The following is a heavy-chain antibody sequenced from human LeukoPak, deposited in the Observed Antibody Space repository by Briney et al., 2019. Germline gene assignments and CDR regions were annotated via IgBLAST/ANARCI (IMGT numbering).Heavy chain of an antibody. CDR2: INPNSGGT. CDR1: GYTFTGYY. V-gene: IGHV1-2*02. CDR3: ARVLRYDFWSAYYFDY. J-gene: IGHJ4*02. D-gene: IGHD3-3*01. Sequence: GASVKVSCKASGYTFTGYYMHWVRQAPGQGLEWMGWINPNSGGTNYAQKFQGRVTMTRDTSISTAYMELRSLRSDDTAVYYCARVLRYDFWSAYYFDYWGQGTLVT.